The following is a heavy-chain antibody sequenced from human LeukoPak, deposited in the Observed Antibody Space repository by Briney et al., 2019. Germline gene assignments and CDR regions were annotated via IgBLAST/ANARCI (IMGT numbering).Heavy chain of an antibody. D-gene: IGHD1-1*01. V-gene: IGHV1-2*06. CDR3: ARDPGDNWNDMDY. Sequence: ASVKVSCKASGYTFTGYYMHWVRQAPGQGLEWMERINPNSGGTNYAQKFQGRVTMTRDTSISTAYMELSRLRSDDTAVYYCARDPGDNWNDMDYWGQGTLVTVSS. CDR1: GYTFTGYY. J-gene: IGHJ4*02. CDR2: INPNSGGT.